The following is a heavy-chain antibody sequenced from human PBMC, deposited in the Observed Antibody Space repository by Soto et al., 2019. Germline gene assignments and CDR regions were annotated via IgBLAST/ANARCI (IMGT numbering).Heavy chain of an antibody. CDR1: GGSFSGYY. J-gene: IGHJ5*02. Sequence: PSETLSLTCAVYGGSFSGYYWSWIRQPPGKGLEWIGEINHSGSTNYNPSLKSRVTISVDTSKNQFSLKLSSVTAADTAVYYCARGTRARRWFDPWGQGTMVTVYS. CDR3: ARGTRARRWFDP. CDR2: INHSGST. V-gene: IGHV4-34*01.